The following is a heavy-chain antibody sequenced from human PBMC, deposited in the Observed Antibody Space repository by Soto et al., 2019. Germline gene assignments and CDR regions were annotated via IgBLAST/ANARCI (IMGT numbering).Heavy chain of an antibody. D-gene: IGHD3-10*01. CDR2: ISRSGTT. V-gene: IGHV4-34*01. J-gene: IGHJ5*02. CDR1: GGYFNDNY. Sequence: QVQLQQWGAGLLKPSETLSLSCAVYGGYFNDNYYTWFRQPPGKGLEWIGEISRSGTTKYIPSLKGRASISFDTSQTQVSLKVTSVTAADTAVYYCATSLWFGTQVELWGQGALVTVSS. CDR3: ATSLWFGTQVEL.